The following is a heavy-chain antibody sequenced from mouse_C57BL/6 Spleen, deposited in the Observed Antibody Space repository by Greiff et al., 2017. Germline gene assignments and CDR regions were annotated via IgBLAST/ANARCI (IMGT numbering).Heavy chain of an antibody. V-gene: IGHV1-5*01. CDR2: IYPGNSDT. J-gene: IGHJ3*01. CDR3: TRLGENGNYERAWFAY. D-gene: IGHD2-1*01. CDR1: GYTFTSYW. Sequence: VQLKQSGTVLARPGASVKMSCKTSGYTFTSYWMHWVKQRPGQGLEWIGAIYPGNSDTSYNQKFKGKAKLTAVTSASTAYMELSSLTNEDSAVYYCTRLGENGNYERAWFAYWGQGTLVTVSA.